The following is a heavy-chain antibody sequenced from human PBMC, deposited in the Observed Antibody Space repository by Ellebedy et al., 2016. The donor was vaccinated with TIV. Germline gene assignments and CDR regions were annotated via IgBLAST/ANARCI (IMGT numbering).Heavy chain of an antibody. V-gene: IGHV3-72*01. CDR1: GFSFSDHY. Sequence: GESLKISCAASGFSFSDHYIDWVRQAPGKGLEWVGRTRNKASSYTTEYAASVKGRFTISRDDSNNSLYLQMNSLKTEDSALYYCARVDRYSSFDLWGRGTLVTVSS. J-gene: IGHJ2*01. CDR2: TRNKASSYTT. D-gene: IGHD2-15*01. CDR3: ARVDRYSSFDL.